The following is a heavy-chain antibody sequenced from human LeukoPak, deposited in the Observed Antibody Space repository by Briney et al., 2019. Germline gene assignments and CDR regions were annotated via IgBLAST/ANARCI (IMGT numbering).Heavy chain of an antibody. CDR2: ISSSSSTI. V-gene: IGHV3-48*01. Sequence: GSLRLSCAASGFTFSSYSMNWVRQAPGKGLEWVSYISSSSSTIYYADSVKGRFTISRDNAKNSLFLQMNSLRAEDTAVYYCAKTHSLMIVGNDYWGQGTLVTVSS. J-gene: IGHJ4*02. CDR1: GFTFSSYS. D-gene: IGHD3-22*01. CDR3: AKTHSLMIVGNDY.